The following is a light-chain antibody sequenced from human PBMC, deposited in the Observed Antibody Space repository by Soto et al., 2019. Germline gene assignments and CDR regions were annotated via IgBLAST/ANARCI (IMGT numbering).Light chain of an antibody. CDR2: AAS. J-gene: IGKJ4*01. V-gene: IGKV1-39*01. CDR1: QSISSY. Sequence: DIQMTQSPSSLSASVGDRVTITCRASQSISSYLNWYQQKPGKAPKLLIYAASSLQSGVPSRFSGSVSGTDFTLTISSLQPEDSATYYCQQSYSTPLTFGGGTKVEIE. CDR3: QQSYSTPLT.